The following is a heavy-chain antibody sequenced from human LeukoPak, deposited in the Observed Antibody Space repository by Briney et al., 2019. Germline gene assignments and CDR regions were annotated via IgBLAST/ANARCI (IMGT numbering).Heavy chain of an antibody. CDR1: GYPFTTYY. CDR2: INPSGGST. J-gene: IGHJ4*02. D-gene: IGHD1-1*01. CDR3: ARDPTGTYYFDY. Sequence: ASVKVSCKASGYPFTTYYMHLVRQPPEKGLEWMGIINPSGGSTSYPQKSQGRVTMTRDTSTSTVYMELSSLRSEDTAVYYCARDPTGTYYFDYWGQGTLVTVSS. V-gene: IGHV1-46*01.